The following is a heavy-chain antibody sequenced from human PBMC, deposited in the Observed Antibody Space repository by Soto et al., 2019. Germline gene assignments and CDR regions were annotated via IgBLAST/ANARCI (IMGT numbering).Heavy chain of an antibody. D-gene: IGHD1-26*01. V-gene: IGHV1-18*01. J-gene: IGHJ6*03. CDR3: ARSWANYYISSYRGV. CDR2: ISAYNGNT. CDR1: GYTFTSYG. Sequence: GASVKVSCKASGYTFTSYGISWVRQAPGQGLEWMGWISAYNGNTNYAQKLQGRVTMTTDTSTSTAYMELRSLRSDDTAGYYCARSWANYYISSYRGVWGKGTRVTVP.